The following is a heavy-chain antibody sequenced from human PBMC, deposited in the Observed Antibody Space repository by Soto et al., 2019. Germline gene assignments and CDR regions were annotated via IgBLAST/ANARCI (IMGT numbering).Heavy chain of an antibody. CDR2: SHQSGNT. CDR1: GVSISSHDW. CDR3: ATRYTGRVY. Sequence: QVQLQESGPGLVKPSGTLSLTCAVSGVSISSHDWWTWVRQPPGKVLECIGESHQSGNTNYKSSLASRVTISLDLSKNPFALQPSSVSVADNAVDYCATRYTGRVYWGQGTLVTVSS. D-gene: IGHD1-1*01. V-gene: IGHV4-4*02. J-gene: IGHJ4*02.